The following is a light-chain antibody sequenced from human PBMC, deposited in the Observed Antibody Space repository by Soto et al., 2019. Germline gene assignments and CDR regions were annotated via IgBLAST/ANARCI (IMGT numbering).Light chain of an antibody. V-gene: IGLV1-40*01. CDR1: SSNIGAGYD. CDR3: QSYDGSLSGSKV. Sequence: QSVLTQPPSVSGSPGQRVTISCTGSSSNIGAGYDLHWYQQIPGTAPKLLIYGNTDRPSGVPDRFSGSKSGTSASLAITGLQAEDEADYYCQSYDGSLSGSKVFGGGTKLTVL. J-gene: IGLJ3*02. CDR2: GNT.